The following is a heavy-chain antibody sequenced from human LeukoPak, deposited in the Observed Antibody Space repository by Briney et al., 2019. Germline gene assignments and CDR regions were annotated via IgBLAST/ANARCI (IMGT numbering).Heavy chain of an antibody. CDR3: ARHYGP. D-gene: IGHD3-10*01. Sequence: GSLRLSCAASGFTFSDYYMSWIRQPPGKGLEWIGSIYYSGSTYYNPSLKSRATISVDTSKNQFSLKLSSVTAADTAVYYCARHYGPWGQGTLVTVSS. V-gene: IGHV4-39*01. J-gene: IGHJ4*02. CDR1: GFTFSDYY. CDR2: IYYSGST.